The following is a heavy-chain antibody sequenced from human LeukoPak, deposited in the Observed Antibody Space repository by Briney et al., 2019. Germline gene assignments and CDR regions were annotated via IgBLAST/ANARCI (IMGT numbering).Heavy chain of an antibody. Sequence: SETLSLTCTVSGGSISSSSYYWGWIRQPPGKGLEWIGSIYYSGSTYYNPSLKSRVTISVDTSKNQFSLKLSSVTAADTAVYYCARVYYYGSGSPPGYWFDPWGQGTLVTVSS. J-gene: IGHJ5*02. CDR1: GGSISSSSYY. D-gene: IGHD3-10*01. CDR2: IYYSGST. V-gene: IGHV4-39*01. CDR3: ARVYYYGSGSPPGYWFDP.